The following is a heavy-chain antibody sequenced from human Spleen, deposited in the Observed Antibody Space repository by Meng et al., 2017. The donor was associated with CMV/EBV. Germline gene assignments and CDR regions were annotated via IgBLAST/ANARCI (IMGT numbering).Heavy chain of an antibody. D-gene: IGHD6-19*01. CDR3: ARDRTEQWLADWYFDL. CDR1: GCNFRSYG. V-gene: IGHV3-21*06. Sequence: GCNFRSYGMNWVRQAPGKGLEWVESISSSSSYTHYGDSVKGRFTISRDNAKNSLYLQMNSLRAEDTAVYYCARDRTEQWLADWYFDLWGRGTLVTVSS. J-gene: IGHJ2*01. CDR2: ISSSSSYT.